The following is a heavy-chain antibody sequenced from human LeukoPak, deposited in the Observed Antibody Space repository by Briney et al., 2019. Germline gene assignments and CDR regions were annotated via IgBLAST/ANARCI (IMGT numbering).Heavy chain of an antibody. CDR2: IIPILGIA. V-gene: IGHV1-69*04. J-gene: IGHJ3*02. CDR1: GGTFSSYA. D-gene: IGHD3-22*01. Sequence: SVKVSCKASGGTFSSYAISWVRQAPGQGLEWMGRIIPILGIANYAQKFQGRVTITADKSTSTAYMELSSLRSEDTAVYYCARESYYDSSGYPPYAFDIWGQGTMVTVSS. CDR3: ARESYYDSSGYPPYAFDI.